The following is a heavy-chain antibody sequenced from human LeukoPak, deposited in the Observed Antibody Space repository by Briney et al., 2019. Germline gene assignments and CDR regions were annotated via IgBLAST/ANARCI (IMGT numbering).Heavy chain of an antibody. Sequence: ASETLSLTCTVSGGSISGYYWNWLRQPPGKGLEWIAYIYYSGSTSYNPSLKSRVTISVDTSKNQFSLKLSSVTAADTAVYYCALTGYFDWSRGGMDVWGKGTTVTVSS. D-gene: IGHD3-9*01. V-gene: IGHV4-59*12. CDR1: GGSISGYY. J-gene: IGHJ6*04. CDR3: ALTGYFDWSRGGMDV. CDR2: IYYSGST.